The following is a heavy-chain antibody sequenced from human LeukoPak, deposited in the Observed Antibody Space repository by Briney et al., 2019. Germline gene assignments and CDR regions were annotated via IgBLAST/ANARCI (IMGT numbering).Heavy chain of an antibody. D-gene: IGHD5-24*01. J-gene: IGHJ4*02. V-gene: IGHV3-53*01. CDR1: GFTVSSTY. Sequence: PGGSLRLSCAASGFTVSSTYMSWVRQAPGQGMEWVSIIYGGGSTYYADSVKGRFTISRDNSKNTLYLQMNSLRAEDTAVYYCARDGYNWALDYWGQGTLVTVPS. CDR3: ARDGYNWALDY. CDR2: IYGGGST.